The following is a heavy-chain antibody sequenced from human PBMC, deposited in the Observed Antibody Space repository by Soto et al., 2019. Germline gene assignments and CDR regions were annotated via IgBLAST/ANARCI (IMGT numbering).Heavy chain of an antibody. CDR3: ARHPPGIAVAGYFDY. CDR2: IYYSGST. CDR1: GGSISSYY. V-gene: IGHV4-59*01. Sequence: PSETLSLTCTVSGGSISSYYWSWIRQPPGKGLEWIGYIYYSGSTNYNPSLKSRVTISVDTSKNQFSLKLSSVTAADTAVYYCARHPPGIAVAGYFDYWGQGTLVTVSS. J-gene: IGHJ4*02. D-gene: IGHD6-19*01.